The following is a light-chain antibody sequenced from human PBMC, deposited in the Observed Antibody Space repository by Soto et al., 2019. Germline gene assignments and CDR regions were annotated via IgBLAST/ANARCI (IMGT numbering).Light chain of an antibody. CDR1: SSNIGSNY. Sequence: QSVLTQPPSASGTPGQRVTISCSGSSSNIGSNYVYWYQQLPGTAPKLLIYRNNQRPSGVPDRFSGSKSGTSASLAISGLRYEAEADYYCAAWDDSLSGWVFGGGTKLTVL. J-gene: IGLJ3*02. CDR2: RNN. V-gene: IGLV1-47*01. CDR3: AAWDDSLSGWV.